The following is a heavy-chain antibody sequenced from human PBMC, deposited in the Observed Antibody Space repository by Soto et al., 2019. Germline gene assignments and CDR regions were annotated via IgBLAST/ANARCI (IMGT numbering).Heavy chain of an antibody. CDR1: GYTFTTYG. D-gene: IGHD3-22*01. Sequence: EASVKVSCKASGYTFTTYGISWVQQASGQGLEWMGGIIPIFGTANYAQKFQGRVTITADESTSTAYMELSSLRSEDTAVYYCARDLEFYKGVVITHGEISYYYYGMDVWGQGTTVTVSS. V-gene: IGHV1-69*13. CDR2: IIPIFGTA. J-gene: IGHJ6*02. CDR3: ARDLEFYKGVVITHGEISYYYYGMDV.